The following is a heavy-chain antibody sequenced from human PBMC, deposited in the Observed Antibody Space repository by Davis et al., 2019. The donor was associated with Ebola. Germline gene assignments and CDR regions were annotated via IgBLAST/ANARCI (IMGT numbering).Heavy chain of an antibody. Sequence: ASVKVSCKASGYTFTSFAMHWVRQAPGQRLEWMGWINAGNGNTQSSQKFQGRVTITRDTSATTVYMEMRSLRSEDTAVYYCARDARSGTGLPVDYWGQGTLVTVSS. CDR2: INAGNGNT. CDR3: ARDARSGTGLPVDY. CDR1: GYTFTSFA. J-gene: IGHJ4*02. D-gene: IGHD1-26*01. V-gene: IGHV1-3*01.